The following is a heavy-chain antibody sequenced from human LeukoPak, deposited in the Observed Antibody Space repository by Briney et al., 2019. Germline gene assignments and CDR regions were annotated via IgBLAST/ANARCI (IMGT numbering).Heavy chain of an antibody. CDR1: GFTFDDYG. J-gene: IGHJ6*03. D-gene: IGHD2-2*01. V-gene: IGHV3-23*01. Sequence: PGGSLRLSCAASGFTFDDYGMSWVRQAPGKGLEWVSTFSGSGGSTHYADSVKGRFTISRDNSKNTLYLQMNSLRAEDTAVYYCARRYCSPTSCSYYYYYMDVWGKGTTVTVSS. CDR2: FSGSGGST. CDR3: ARRYCSPTSCSYYYYYMDV.